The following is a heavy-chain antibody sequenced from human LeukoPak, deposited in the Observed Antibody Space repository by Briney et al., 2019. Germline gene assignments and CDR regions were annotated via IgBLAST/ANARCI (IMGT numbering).Heavy chain of an antibody. CDR1: GYSFNTYW. Sequence: GESLKISCEGSGYSFNTYWIGWVRQMPGKGLEWMGIIYPGDSDTRYSPSFQGQVTISADKSISAAYLQWSSLKASDTAMYYCARMDVEQLAGDYWGQGTLVTVSS. CDR3: ARMDVEQLAGDY. D-gene: IGHD6-6*01. V-gene: IGHV5-51*01. J-gene: IGHJ4*02. CDR2: IYPGDSDT.